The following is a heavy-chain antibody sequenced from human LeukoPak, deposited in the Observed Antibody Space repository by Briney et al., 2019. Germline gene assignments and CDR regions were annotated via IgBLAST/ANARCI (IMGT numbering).Heavy chain of an antibody. V-gene: IGHV3-7*03. CDR3: ARGGRF. CDR2: IKEDGSEK. Sequence: GGSLRLSCAASRFTFSSYWMHWVRQAAGKGLEWVANIKEDGSEKYYVDSVKGRFTISRDNAKNSMYLQMNSLRAEDTAVYYCARGGRFWGQGTLVTVSS. CDR1: RFTFSSYW. D-gene: IGHD3-10*01. J-gene: IGHJ4*02.